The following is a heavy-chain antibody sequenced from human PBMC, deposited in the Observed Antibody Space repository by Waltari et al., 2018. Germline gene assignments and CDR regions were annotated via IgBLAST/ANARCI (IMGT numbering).Heavy chain of an antibody. CDR1: RFSLSTSGVG. V-gene: IGHV2-5*02. CDR2: IYWDDDK. CDR3: AASGMSTSFDY. D-gene: IGHD6-13*01. J-gene: IGHJ4*02. Sequence: STLTESGPTLVQPPPTLTLTCPFSRFSLSTSGVGVGWIRQPPGKALEWIALIYWDDDKRYSPSLKSRLTITKDTSKNQVVLTMTNMDPVDTATYCCAASGMSTSFDYWGQVTLVTVSS.